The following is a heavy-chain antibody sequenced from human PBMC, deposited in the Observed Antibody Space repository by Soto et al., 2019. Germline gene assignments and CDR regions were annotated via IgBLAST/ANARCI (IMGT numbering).Heavy chain of an antibody. CDR2: IIPIFGTA. J-gene: IGHJ6*02. Sequence: QVQLVQSGAEVKKPGSSVKVSCKASGGTFSSYAISWVRQAPGQGLEWRGGIIPIFGTAIYAQKFQGRVTITADESTSTAYMELSSLRSEDTAVYYCARDTLRYCSSTSCHPYYYYYGMDVWGQGTTVTVSS. CDR3: ARDTLRYCSSTSCHPYYYYYGMDV. CDR1: GGTFSSYA. D-gene: IGHD2-2*01. V-gene: IGHV1-69*01.